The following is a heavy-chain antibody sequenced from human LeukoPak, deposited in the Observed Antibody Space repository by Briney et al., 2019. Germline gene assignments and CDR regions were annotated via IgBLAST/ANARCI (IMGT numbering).Heavy chain of an antibody. J-gene: IGHJ4*02. Sequence: SETLSLTCAVYGGSFSGYYWSWIRQPPGKGLEWIGEINHSGSTNYNPSLKSRVTISVDTSKNQFSLKLSSVTAADTAVYYCARLCGGSCYSVPDWGQGTLVTVSP. CDR1: GGSFSGYY. V-gene: IGHV4-34*01. CDR2: INHSGST. D-gene: IGHD2-15*01. CDR3: ARLCGGSCYSVPD.